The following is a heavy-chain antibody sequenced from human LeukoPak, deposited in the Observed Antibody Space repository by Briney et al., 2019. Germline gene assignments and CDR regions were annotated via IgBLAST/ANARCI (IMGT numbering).Heavy chain of an antibody. J-gene: IGHJ4*02. D-gene: IGHD3-22*01. V-gene: IGHV1-8*01. CDR3: ARGPLDGGVVVTKPYYFDY. CDR1: GYTFANYD. CDR2: MNPNSGDT. Sequence: ASVKVSCKASGYTFANYDITWVRQAPGQGLEWMGWMNPNSGDTGYAQKFKGRVTMTRDTSTSTVYMELSSLRSEDTAVYYCARGPLDGGVVVTKPYYFDYWGQGTLVTVSS.